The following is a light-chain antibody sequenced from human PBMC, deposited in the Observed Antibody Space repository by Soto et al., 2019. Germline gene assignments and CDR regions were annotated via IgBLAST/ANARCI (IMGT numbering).Light chain of an antibody. CDR1: SGDIGRFNY. CDR3: SSYTQTTSRYV. CDR2: DVS. V-gene: IGLV2-14*03. Sequence: QSALTQPASVSGSPGQSITISCTGTSGDIGRFNYVSWYQHHPGKAPKVMIYDVSNRPSGVSDRFSGSKSGNTASLTISGLQAEDEADYYCSSYTQTTSRYVFGAGTKVTVL. J-gene: IGLJ1*01.